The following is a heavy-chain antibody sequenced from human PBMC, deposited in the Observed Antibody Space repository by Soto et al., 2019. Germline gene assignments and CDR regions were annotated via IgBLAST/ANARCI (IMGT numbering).Heavy chain of an antibody. Sequence: QVQLVQSGAEVKKPGSSVKVSCKASGGTFSSYAISWVRQAPGQGLEWMGGIIPIFGTANYAQKFQGRVTITADESTSTAYKELSSLRSEETAVYYCALKDHHTVTNGYWGQGTLVTVSS. CDR2: IIPIFGTA. J-gene: IGHJ4*02. D-gene: IGHD4-17*01. CDR3: ALKDHHTVTNGY. V-gene: IGHV1-69*12. CDR1: GGTFSSYA.